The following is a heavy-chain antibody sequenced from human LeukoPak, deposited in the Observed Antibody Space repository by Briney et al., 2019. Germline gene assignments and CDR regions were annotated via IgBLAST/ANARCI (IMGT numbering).Heavy chain of an antibody. J-gene: IGHJ4*02. Sequence: PGGCLRLSCAASGFTFSSYWMHWVRQAPGKGLVWGSRINSDGTSTSYADSVKGRFTISRDNAKNTLYLQMNSLRAEDTAVYYCARDRGSGSYPTDYFDYWGQGTLVTVSS. D-gene: IGHD1-26*01. CDR1: GFTFSSYW. CDR2: INSDGTST. CDR3: ARDRGSGSYPTDYFDY. V-gene: IGHV3-74*01.